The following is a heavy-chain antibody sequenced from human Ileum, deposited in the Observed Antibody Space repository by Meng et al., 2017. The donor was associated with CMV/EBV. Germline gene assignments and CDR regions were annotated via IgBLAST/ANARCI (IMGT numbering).Heavy chain of an antibody. D-gene: IGHD6-6*01. V-gene: IGHV5-51*01. CDR1: GYSFTSYW. CDR2: IYPGDSDT. CDR3: ARPAYSSSTFGYYGMDV. J-gene: IGHJ6*02. Sequence: GESLKISCKGSGYSFTSYWIGWVRQMPGKGLEWMAIIYPGDSDTRYSPSFQGQVTISADKSISTSYLQWSSLKASDTAMYYCARPAYSSSTFGYYGMDVWGQGTTVTVSS.